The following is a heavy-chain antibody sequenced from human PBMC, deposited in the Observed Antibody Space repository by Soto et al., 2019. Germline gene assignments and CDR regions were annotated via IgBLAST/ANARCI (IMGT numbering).Heavy chain of an antibody. V-gene: IGHV3-72*01. CDR3: AREGECSAVEYYDSSGHYALEI. Sequence: PVWSMRLSCAASGFTFSDHYMDWVRQAPGKGLEWVGRTRNKANSYTTEYAASVKGRFTISRDDSKNSLYLQMNSLKTEDTAVYFCAREGECSAVEYYDSSGHYALEIWSQGTWVT. D-gene: IGHD3-22*01. CDR1: GFTFSDHY. J-gene: IGHJ3*02. CDR2: TRNKANSYTT.